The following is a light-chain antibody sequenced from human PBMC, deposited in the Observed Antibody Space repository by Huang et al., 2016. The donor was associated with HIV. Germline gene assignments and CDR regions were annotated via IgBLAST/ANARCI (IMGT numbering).Light chain of an antibody. CDR1: QDISNY. V-gene: IGKV1-33*01. CDR2: YAS. J-gene: IGKJ1*01. Sequence: DIQMTQSPSSLSASVGDRVTITCQASQDISNYLNWYQQKPGKAPKLLIYYASNLETGVSSRFSGSGSGTDFTFTIRSLQPEDIATYYCQHYDNLRTFGQGTKVEIK. CDR3: QHYDNLRT.